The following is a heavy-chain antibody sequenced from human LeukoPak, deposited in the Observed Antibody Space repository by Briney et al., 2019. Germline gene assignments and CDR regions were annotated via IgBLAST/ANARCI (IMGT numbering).Heavy chain of an antibody. Sequence: ASVKVSCKASGYTFTSYYMHWVRQAPGQGLEWMGIINPSGGSTSYAQKFQGRVTITADESTSTAYMELSSLRSEDTAVYYCARGRITMVRGVIITPYYYYMDVWGKGTTVTISS. CDR1: GYTFTSYY. D-gene: IGHD3-10*01. J-gene: IGHJ6*03. CDR3: ARGRITMVRGVIITPYYYYMDV. V-gene: IGHV1-46*01. CDR2: INPSGGST.